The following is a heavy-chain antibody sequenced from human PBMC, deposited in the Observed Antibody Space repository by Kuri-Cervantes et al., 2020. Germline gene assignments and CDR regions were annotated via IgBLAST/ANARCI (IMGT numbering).Heavy chain of an antibody. CDR2: ISYDGSNK. CDR1: GFTFSSYA. CDR3: ARHSGYYYGMDV. Sequence: GESLKISCAASGFTFSSYAMHWVRQAPGKGLEWVAVISYDGSNKYYADSVKGRFTISRDNSKNTLYLQMNNLRAEDTAVYYCARHSGYYYGMDVWGQGTTVTVSS. V-gene: IGHV3-30*14. D-gene: IGHD6-19*01. J-gene: IGHJ6*02.